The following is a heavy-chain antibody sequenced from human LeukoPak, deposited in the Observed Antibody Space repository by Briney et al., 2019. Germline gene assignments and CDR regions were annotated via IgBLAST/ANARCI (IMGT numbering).Heavy chain of an antibody. J-gene: IGHJ4*02. CDR3: AKGFYYYDSSGYHAGY. CDR2: IRYDGSNK. D-gene: IGHD3-22*01. CDR1: GFTFSSYG. V-gene: IGHV3-30*02. Sequence: GGSLRLSCAASGFTFSSYGMHWVRQAPGKGLEWVAFIRYDGSNKYYADSVKGRFTISRDNSKNTLYLQKNSLRAEDTAVYYCAKGFYYYDSSGYHAGYWGQGTLVTVSS.